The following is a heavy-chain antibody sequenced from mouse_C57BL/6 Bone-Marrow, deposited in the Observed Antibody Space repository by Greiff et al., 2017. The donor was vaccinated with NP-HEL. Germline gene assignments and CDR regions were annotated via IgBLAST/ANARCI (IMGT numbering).Heavy chain of an antibody. V-gene: IGHV1-69*01. Sequence: QVQLQQPGAELVMPGASVKLSCKASGYTFTSYWMHWVKQRPGQGLEWIGEIDPSDSYTNYNQKFKGKSKLTVDKSSSTAYMQLSSLTSEESAVYYCARRAAQGDFDYWGQGTTLTVSS. CDR1: GYTFTSYW. D-gene: IGHD3-2*02. J-gene: IGHJ2*01. CDR2: IDPSDSYT. CDR3: ARRAAQGDFDY.